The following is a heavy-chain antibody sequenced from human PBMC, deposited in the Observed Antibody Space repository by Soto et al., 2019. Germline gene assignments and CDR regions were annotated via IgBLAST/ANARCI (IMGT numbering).Heavy chain of an antibody. CDR3: AKDLNYVWGGYRYTEPGY. CDR1: GFTFSSYA. V-gene: IGHV3-23*01. D-gene: IGHD3-16*02. J-gene: IGHJ4*02. CDR2: ISGSGGST. Sequence: EVQLLESGGGLVQPGGSLRLSCAASGFTFSSYAMSWVRQAPGKGLEWVSAISGSGGSTYYADSVKGRFTISRDNSKNTLYLQMNSLRAEDTAVYYCAKDLNYVWGGYRYTEPGYWGQGTLVTVSS.